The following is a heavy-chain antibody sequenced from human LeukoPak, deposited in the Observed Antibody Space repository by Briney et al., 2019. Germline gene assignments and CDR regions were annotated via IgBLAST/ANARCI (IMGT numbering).Heavy chain of an antibody. CDR1: GYTFTSYA. CDR2: IIPILGIA. V-gene: IGHV1-69*04. CDR3: ARFGWGVVPAAIFRVNYGMDV. Sequence: GASVKVSCKASGYTFTSYAISWVRQAPGQGLEWMGRIIPILGIANYAQKFQGRVTITADKSTSTAYMELSSLRSEDTAVYYCARFGWGVVPAAIFRVNYGMDVWGQGTTVTVSS. J-gene: IGHJ6*02. D-gene: IGHD2-2*01.